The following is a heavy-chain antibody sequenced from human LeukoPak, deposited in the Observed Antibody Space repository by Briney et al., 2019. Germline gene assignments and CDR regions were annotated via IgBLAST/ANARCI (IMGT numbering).Heavy chain of an antibody. CDR2: IYYSGST. V-gene: IGHV4-59*01. CDR3: ARGGYSYDYYFDY. CDR1: GGSINTYY. Sequence: PETLSLTCTVSGGSINTYYWSWIRQPPGKGLEWIGYIYYSGSTNYNPSLKSRVTISVDTSRNQFSLRLISVTAADTAVYYCARGGYSYDYYFDYWGQGTLVTVSS. D-gene: IGHD5-18*01. J-gene: IGHJ4*02.